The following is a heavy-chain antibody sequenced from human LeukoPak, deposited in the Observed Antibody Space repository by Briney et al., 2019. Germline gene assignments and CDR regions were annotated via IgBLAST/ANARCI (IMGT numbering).Heavy chain of an antibody. CDR1: GFTFSSYA. D-gene: IGHD6-19*01. J-gene: IGHJ4*02. V-gene: IGHV3-23*01. Sequence: PGGSLRLSCAASGFTFSSYAMSWVRQAPGKGLEWVSAISGSGGSTYYADSVKGRFTISRDNSKNTLNLQMNSLRAEDTAVYYCAKPRNGWFRFDSWGQGSLVTVSS. CDR3: AKPRNGWFRFDS. CDR2: ISGSGGST.